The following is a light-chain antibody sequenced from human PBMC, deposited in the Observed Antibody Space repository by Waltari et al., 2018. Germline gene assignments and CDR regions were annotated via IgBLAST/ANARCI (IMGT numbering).Light chain of an antibody. J-gene: IGLJ2*01. Sequence: QSALTQPASVSGSPGQSITISCTGFNSNVGSYNLVSWYQKHPGKAPKLLIYEGNRRPSGVSNRCSGSKSDNTASRTLSGLQAEDEADYYCCSNVGSSVFFGGGTKLTVL. CDR1: NSNVGSYNL. CDR3: CSNVGSSVF. CDR2: EGN. V-gene: IGLV2-23*03.